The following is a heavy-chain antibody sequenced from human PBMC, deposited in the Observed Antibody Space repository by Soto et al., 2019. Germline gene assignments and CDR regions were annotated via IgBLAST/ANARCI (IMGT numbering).Heavy chain of an antibody. D-gene: IGHD2-2*01. CDR1: GFTVSISY. CDR2: RYSDGRA. V-gene: IGHV3-66*01. J-gene: IGHJ4*02. CDR3: AKRKYYPSTTCFDY. Sequence: QLVESGGALVQPGGSLRLSCAGSGFTVSISYMAWVRQVPGKGLEWVSIRYSDGRAYHAESVKGRFTTSTDESENTLYLQMSSLRAEDTAVYYCAKRKYYPSTTCFDYWGQGTQVTVSS.